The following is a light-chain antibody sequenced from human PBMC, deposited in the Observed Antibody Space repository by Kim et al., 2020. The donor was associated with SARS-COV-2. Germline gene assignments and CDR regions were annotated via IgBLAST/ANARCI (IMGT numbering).Light chain of an antibody. CDR2: DAS. Sequence: EIVLTQSPATLSLSPGERATLSCSASQSVNSNFAWYQSKPGQAPRLLIYDASKRATGVPARFSGSGFGTDFTLTISRLEPEDFAVYICLQRSNWPLTFGGGTKVDIK. CDR3: LQRSNWPLT. V-gene: IGKV3-11*01. CDR1: QSVNSN. J-gene: IGKJ4*01.